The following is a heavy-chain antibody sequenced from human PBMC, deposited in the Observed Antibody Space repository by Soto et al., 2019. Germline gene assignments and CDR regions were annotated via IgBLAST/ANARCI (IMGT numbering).Heavy chain of an antibody. CDR1: GFSLSTSGVG. Sequence: SGPTLVNPTQTLTLTCTFSGFSLSTSGVGVGWIRQPPGKALEWLALIYWNDDKRYSPSLKSRLTITKDTSKNQVVLTMTNMDPVDTATYYRENRKIRLQLWPNWFDTWGQGTLVTVSS. D-gene: IGHD5-18*01. CDR2: IYWNDDK. J-gene: IGHJ5*02. V-gene: IGHV2-5*01. CDR3: ENRKIRLQLWPNWFDT.